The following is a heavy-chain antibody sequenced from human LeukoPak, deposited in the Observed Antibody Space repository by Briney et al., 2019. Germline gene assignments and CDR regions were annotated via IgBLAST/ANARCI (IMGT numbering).Heavy chain of an antibody. J-gene: IGHJ4*02. D-gene: IGHD3-3*01. Sequence: ASVKVSCKASGYTFTGYYMHWVRQAPGQGLEWMGWINPNSGGTNYAQKFQGRVTMTRDTSISTAYMELSRLRSEDTAVYYCARGLWSGYSPFDYWGQGTLVTVSS. CDR3: ARGLWSGYSPFDY. CDR1: GYTFTGYY. CDR2: INPNSGGT. V-gene: IGHV1-2*02.